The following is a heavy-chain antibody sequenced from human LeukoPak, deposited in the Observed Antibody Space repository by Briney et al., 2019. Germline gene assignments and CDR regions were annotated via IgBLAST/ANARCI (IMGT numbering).Heavy chain of an antibody. J-gene: IGHJ4*02. D-gene: IGHD6-13*01. CDR3: ARGVRIAAAGTSLDY. CDR2: ISSSSSYI. CDR1: GFTFSSYE. Sequence: GGSLRLSCAASGFTFSSYEMNWVRQAPGKGLEWVSSISSSSSYIYYADSVKGRFTISRDNAKNSLYLQMNSLRAEDTAVYYCARGVRIAAAGTSLDYWGQGTLVTVSS. V-gene: IGHV3-21*01.